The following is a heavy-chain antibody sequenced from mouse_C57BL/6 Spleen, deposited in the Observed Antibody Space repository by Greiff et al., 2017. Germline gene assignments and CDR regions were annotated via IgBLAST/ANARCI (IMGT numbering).Heavy chain of an antibody. CDR3: ARGGYSNNWYVDV. D-gene: IGHD2-5*01. CDR1: GYTFTSYW. CDR2: IHPNSGST. Sequence: QVQLQQPGAELVKPGASVKLSCKASGYTFTSYWMHWVKQRPGQGLEWIGMIHPNSGSTNYNEKFKSKATLTVDKSSSTAYMQHSSLTSEDSAVYYCARGGYSNNWYVDVWGTGATVTVSS. V-gene: IGHV1-64*01. J-gene: IGHJ1*03.